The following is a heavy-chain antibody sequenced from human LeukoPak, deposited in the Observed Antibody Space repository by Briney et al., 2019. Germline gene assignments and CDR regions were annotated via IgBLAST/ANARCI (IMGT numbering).Heavy chain of an antibody. Sequence: GGSLSLSCAASGFTIDDYAMHWVRQAPGKGLEWVSGISWNGGTIGHADSVKGRFTISRDNAKNSLYLQMNSLRPEDTASYYCAKVQIPAAMEWDAFDVWGQGTMVTVSS. CDR3: AKVQIPAAMEWDAFDV. CDR2: ISWNGGTI. V-gene: IGHV3-9*01. CDR1: GFTIDDYA. D-gene: IGHD2-2*01. J-gene: IGHJ3*01.